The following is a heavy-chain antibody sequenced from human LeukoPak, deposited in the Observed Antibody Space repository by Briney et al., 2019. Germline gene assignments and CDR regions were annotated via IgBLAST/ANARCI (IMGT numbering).Heavy chain of an antibody. D-gene: IGHD3-10*01. CDR2: ISASGGLP. Sequence: PGGSLGLSCSASGFSFSSYAMTWVRQAPGKGLEWVSAISASGGLPYYADSVKGRFTISRDNFKNTLYLQMNSLRTEDTAVYYCAREFGSGSYYYDYWGQGTLVTVSS. V-gene: IGHV3-23*01. CDR3: AREFGSGSYYYDY. CDR1: GFSFSSYA. J-gene: IGHJ4*02.